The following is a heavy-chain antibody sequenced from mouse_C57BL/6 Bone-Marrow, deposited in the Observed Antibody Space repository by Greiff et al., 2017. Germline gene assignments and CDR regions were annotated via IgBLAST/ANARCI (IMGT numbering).Heavy chain of an antibody. CDR1: GFSLTSYG. CDR2: IWSGGST. Sequence: VMLVESGPGLVQPSQSLSITCTVSGFSLTSYGVHWVRQSPGKGLEWLGVIWSGGSTDYNAAFISRLSISKDNSKSQVFFKMNSLQADDTAIYYCASYGSSLFAYWGQGTLVTVSA. J-gene: IGHJ3*01. CDR3: ASYGSSLFAY. D-gene: IGHD1-1*01. V-gene: IGHV2-2*01.